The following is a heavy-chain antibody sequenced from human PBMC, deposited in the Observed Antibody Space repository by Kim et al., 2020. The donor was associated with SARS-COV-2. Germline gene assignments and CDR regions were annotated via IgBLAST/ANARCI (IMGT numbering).Heavy chain of an antibody. CDR2: IDGSDGTT. CDR3: MKGGWGWIWDH. D-gene: IGHD2-2*03. J-gene: IGHJ4*02. Sequence: GGSLRLSCTTSGFTFTGYAMSFVRQAPGKGLEWVSSIDGSDGTTYYVDSVKGRFTISRDNSKNTLYLQMNSLRADDTAVYYCMKGGWGWIWDHWGQGT. CDR1: GFTFTGYA. V-gene: IGHV3-23*01.